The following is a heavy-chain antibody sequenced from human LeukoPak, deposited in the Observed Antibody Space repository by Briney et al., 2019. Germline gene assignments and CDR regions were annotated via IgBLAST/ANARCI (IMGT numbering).Heavy chain of an antibody. CDR1: GFTFSSYA. D-gene: IGHD3-22*01. V-gene: IGHV3-21*01. CDR3: ARDSIYSDPSDYYYDL. Sequence: GGSLRLSCAASGFTFSSYAMSWVRQAPGKGPEWVSFISGTGTTIFYADAVKGRFTISRDNAKNSVFLQMNSLRTEDTAVYYCARDSIYSDPSDYYYDLWGQGTLVTVSS. J-gene: IGHJ5*02. CDR2: ISGTGTTI.